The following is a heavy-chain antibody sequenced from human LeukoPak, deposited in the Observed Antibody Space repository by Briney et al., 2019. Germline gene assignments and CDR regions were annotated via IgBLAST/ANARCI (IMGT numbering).Heavy chain of an antibody. D-gene: IGHD3-16*02. J-gene: IGHJ4*02. CDR2: IYSGGST. CDR1: GFTVSSNY. CDR3: ARSYLWGSYRYFDY. Sequence: GGSLRLSCAASGFTVSSNYMSWVRQAPGKGLEWVSVIYSGGSTYYADSVEGRFTISRDNSKNTLYLQMNSLRAEDTAVYYCARSYLWGSYRYFDYWGQGTLVTVSS. V-gene: IGHV3-66*01.